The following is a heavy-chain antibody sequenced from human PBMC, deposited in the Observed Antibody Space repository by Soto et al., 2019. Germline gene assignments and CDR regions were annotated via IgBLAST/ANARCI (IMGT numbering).Heavy chain of an antibody. V-gene: IGHV4-59*01. CDR1: GGSISSYY. D-gene: IGHD4-17*01. Sequence: SETLSLTCTVSGGSISSYYWSWIRQPPGKGLEWIGYIYYSGSTNYNPSLKSRVTISVDTSKNQFSLKLSSVTAADTAVYYCARADYRDYVSGFSYYSGMDVWGQGTTVTVSS. CDR3: ARADYRDYVSGFSYYSGMDV. CDR2: IYYSGST. J-gene: IGHJ6*02.